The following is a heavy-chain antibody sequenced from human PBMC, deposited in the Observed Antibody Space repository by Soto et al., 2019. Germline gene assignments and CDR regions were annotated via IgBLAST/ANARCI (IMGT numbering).Heavy chain of an antibody. V-gene: IGHV2-5*02. CDR3: SHSHSSGWYSFPYLDY. CDR1: GFSLSTSGVG. CDR2: IYWDDDK. Sequence: QITLKESGPTLVKPTQTLTLTCTFSGFSLSTSGVGVGWIRQPPGKALEWLALIYWDDDKRYSPSLKSRITITKDTSKSQVVLTITNMDPVDKATFYFSHSHSSGWYSFPYLDYWGQGTLVTVSS. D-gene: IGHD6-19*01. J-gene: IGHJ4*02.